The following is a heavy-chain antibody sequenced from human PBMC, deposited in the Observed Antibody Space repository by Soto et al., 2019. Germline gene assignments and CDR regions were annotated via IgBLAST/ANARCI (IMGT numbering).Heavy chain of an antibody. J-gene: IGHJ4*02. V-gene: IGHV3-21*01. CDR3: ARGSRRTFDY. Sequence: EVQLVESGGGLVKPGGSLRLSCAASGFTFSDFTMNWVRQAPGKGLKWVSSISSGGSFISYAGSVRGRFTISRDNAKNSLYLQVDCLRAEDTAVFFCARGSRRTFDYWGQGTLVTVSS. D-gene: IGHD6-13*01. CDR1: GFTFSDFT. CDR2: ISSGGSFI.